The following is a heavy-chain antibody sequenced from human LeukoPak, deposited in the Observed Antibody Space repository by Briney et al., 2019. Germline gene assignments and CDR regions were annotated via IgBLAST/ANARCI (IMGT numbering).Heavy chain of an antibody. CDR1: GGSISSYY. CDR3: ARGRDGYNGDDAFDI. J-gene: IGHJ3*02. CDR2: IYTSGST. Sequence: PSETLSLTCTVSGGSISSYYWSWIRQPAGKGLEWIGPIYTSGSTNYNPSLKSRVTMSVDTSKNQFSLKLSSVTAADTAVYYCARGRDGYNGDDAFDIWGQGTMVTVSS. D-gene: IGHD5-24*01. V-gene: IGHV4-4*07.